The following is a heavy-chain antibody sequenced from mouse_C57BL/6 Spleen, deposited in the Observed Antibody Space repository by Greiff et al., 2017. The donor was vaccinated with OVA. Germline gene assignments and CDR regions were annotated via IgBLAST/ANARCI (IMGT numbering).Heavy chain of an antibody. Sequence: EVKLQESGPGLVKPSQSLSLTCSVTGYSITSGYYWNWIRQFPGNKLEWMGYISYDGSNNYNPSLKNRISITRDTSKNQFFLKLNSVTTEDTATYYCARHYDYDYYAMDYWGQGTSVTVSS. CDR2: ISYDGSN. CDR1: GYSITSGYY. D-gene: IGHD2-4*01. CDR3: ARHYDYDYYAMDY. J-gene: IGHJ4*01. V-gene: IGHV3-6*01.